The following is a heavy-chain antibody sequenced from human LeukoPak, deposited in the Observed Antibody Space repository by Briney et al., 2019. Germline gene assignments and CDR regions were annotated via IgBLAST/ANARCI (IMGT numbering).Heavy chain of an antibody. J-gene: IGHJ4*02. V-gene: IGHV1-18*01. D-gene: IGHD2-2*01. CDR2: ISVYNGNT. CDR3: ARGEGYCSSSSCYGESFDY. Sequence: ASVKVSCKAPGYTFTGYGISWVRQAPGQGLEWVGWISVYNGNTNFAQKVQGRVTMTTDISTSTAYMELRSLKSDDTAVYYCARGEGYCSSSSCYGESFDYWGQGTLVTVSS. CDR1: GYTFTGYG.